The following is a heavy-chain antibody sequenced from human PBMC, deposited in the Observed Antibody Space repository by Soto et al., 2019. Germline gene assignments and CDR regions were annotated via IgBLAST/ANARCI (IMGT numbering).Heavy chain of an antibody. CDR1: GFTFSSYG. D-gene: IGHD6-19*01. CDR3: ARYSSVSWYYYMDV. CDR2: IWYDGSNK. Sequence: QVQLVESGGGVAQPGRSLRLSCAASGFTFSSYGIHWVRQAPGKGLEWVAVIWYDGSNKYYADSVKGRFTISRDNSKNTLYLQMNSLRAEDTAVYYCARYSSVSWYYYMDVWGKGTTVTVSS. V-gene: IGHV3-33*01. J-gene: IGHJ6*03.